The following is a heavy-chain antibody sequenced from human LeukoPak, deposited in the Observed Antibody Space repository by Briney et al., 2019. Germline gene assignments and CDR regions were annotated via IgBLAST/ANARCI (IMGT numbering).Heavy chain of an antibody. V-gene: IGHV3-21*01. CDR1: GFTFNSYS. D-gene: IGHD2-15*01. CDR2: ISSSSSYI. J-gene: IGHJ1*01. CDR3: ARDYSGFVQH. Sequence: GGSLRLSCAASGFTFNSYSMNWVRPAPGKGLEWVSSISSSSSYIYYADSVKGRFTISRDNAKNSLYLQMNSLRAEDTAVYYCARDYSGFVQHWGQGTLVTVSS.